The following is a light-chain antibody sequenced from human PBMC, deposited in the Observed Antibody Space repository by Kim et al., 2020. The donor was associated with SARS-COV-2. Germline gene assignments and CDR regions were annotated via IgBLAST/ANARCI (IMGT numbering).Light chain of an antibody. J-gene: IGKJ1*01. CDR3: QQYGSSPWT. CDR1: QSVSSSY. V-gene: IGKV3-20*01. CDR2: GAS. Sequence: SPGERVTLSCRASQSVSSSYLAWYQQKPGQAPGLLIYGASSRATGIPDRFSGSGSGTDYTLTISRLEPEDFAVYYCQQYGSSPWTFGQGTKVDIK.